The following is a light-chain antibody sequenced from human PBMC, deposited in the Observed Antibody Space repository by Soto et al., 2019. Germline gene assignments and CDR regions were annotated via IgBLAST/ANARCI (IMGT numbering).Light chain of an antibody. Sequence: QLVLTQPPSVSGAPGQRVTISCTGSSSNIGAGYDVHWYQQLPGTAPKLLIYGNSNRPSGVPDRFSGSKSGTSASLAITGLQAEDDADYYCQSYDSSLSGFYVFGTGTKLTVL. V-gene: IGLV1-40*01. CDR3: QSYDSSLSGFYV. CDR1: SSNIGAGYD. J-gene: IGLJ1*01. CDR2: GNS.